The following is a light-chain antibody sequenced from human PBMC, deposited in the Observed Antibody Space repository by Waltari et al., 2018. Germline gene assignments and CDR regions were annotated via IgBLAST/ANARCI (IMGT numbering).Light chain of an antibody. CDR3: QQGNSFPIT. CDR2: GTS. CDR1: QDIGNR. V-gene: IGKV1-12*01. J-gene: IGKJ3*01. Sequence: DIQMTQSPSSVSASVGDRVTITCRAGQDIGNRLAWYQQKPGKAPNLLIYGTSSVQTGVPSRFSGSGSGTEFTLTISSLQPEDFATYYCQQGNSFPITFGPGTKVDIK.